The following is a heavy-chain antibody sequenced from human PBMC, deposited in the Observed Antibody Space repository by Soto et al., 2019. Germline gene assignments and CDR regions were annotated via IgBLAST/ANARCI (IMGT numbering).Heavy chain of an antibody. Sequence: QITLKESGPTLVKPTQTLTLTCTFSGFSLSTSGVGVGWIRQPPGKALEWLALIYWNDDKRYSPSLKSRLTITKDTSKNQVVLTMTNMDPVDTATYYCAHTKGIDYDILTGYFRWGQGTLVTVSS. CDR2: IYWNDDK. J-gene: IGHJ4*02. CDR1: GFSLSTSGVG. CDR3: AHTKGIDYDILTGYFR. V-gene: IGHV2-5*01. D-gene: IGHD3-9*01.